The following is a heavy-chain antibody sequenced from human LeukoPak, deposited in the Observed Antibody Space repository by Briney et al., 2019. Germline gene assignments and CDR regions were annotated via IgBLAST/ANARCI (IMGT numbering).Heavy chain of an antibody. Sequence: SGGSLRLSCVASGFTFSDYYMSWIRQAPGKGLEWVSYISSSGSNTYYADSVKGRFTISRDNSKNSLYLQMDSLRTEDTALYYCAKGAIVATIGNWFDPWGQGTLVTVSS. J-gene: IGHJ5*02. CDR1: GFTFSDYY. CDR3: AKGAIVATIGNWFDP. V-gene: IGHV3-11*01. D-gene: IGHD5-12*01. CDR2: ISSSGSNT.